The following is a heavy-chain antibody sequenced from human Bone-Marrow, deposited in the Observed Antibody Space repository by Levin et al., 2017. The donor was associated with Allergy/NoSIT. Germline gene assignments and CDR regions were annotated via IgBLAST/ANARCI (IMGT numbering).Heavy chain of an antibody. CDR1: GFTFSSYW. J-gene: IGHJ6*02. CDR3: ARGILLAADYYYYYGMDV. CDR2: INSDGSST. Sequence: HGESLKISCAASGFTFSSYWMHWVRQAPGKGLVWVSRINSDGSSTSYADSVKGRFTISRDNAKNTLYLQMNSLRAEDTAVYYCARGILLAADYYYYYGMDVWGQGTTVTVSS. D-gene: IGHD6-13*01. V-gene: IGHV3-74*01.